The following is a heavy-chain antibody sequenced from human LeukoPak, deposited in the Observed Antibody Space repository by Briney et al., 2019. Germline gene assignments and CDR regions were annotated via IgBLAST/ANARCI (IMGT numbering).Heavy chain of an antibody. CDR2: IYPGDSDT. CDR1: GYSFTTYW. D-gene: IGHD3-10*01. V-gene: IGHV5-51*01. CDR3: ARQQYGSGSYYSPLDY. Sequence: ESLKISCKGSGYSFTTYWIGWVRQMPGKGLEWMGTIYPGDSDTRYSPSFQGQVTISADKSISTACLQWSSLKASDTAMYYCARQQYGSGSYYSPLDYWGQGTLVTVSS. J-gene: IGHJ4*02.